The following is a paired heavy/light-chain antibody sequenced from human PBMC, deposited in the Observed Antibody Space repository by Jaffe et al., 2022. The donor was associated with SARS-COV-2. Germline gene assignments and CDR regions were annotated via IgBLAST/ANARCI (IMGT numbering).Heavy chain of an antibody. Sequence: QVQLVQSGAEVKKPGASVKVSCKASGYTFTSYYIHWVRQAPGQGLEWMGIINPSGGSTTYAQKFQGRVTMTRDTSTSTVYMELSSLRSEDTAVYYCARVIGNWFDPWGQGTLVTVSS. CDR2: INPSGGST. J-gene: IGHJ5*02. CDR3: ARVIGNWFDP. D-gene: IGHD3-22*01. V-gene: IGHV1-46*01. CDR1: GYTFTSYY.
Light chain of an antibody. V-gene: IGKV1-39*01. CDR1: QSISRY. Sequence: DIQMTQSPSSLSASVGDRVTITCRASQSISRYLNWYQQKPGQAPKLLIYAASSLQSGVPSRFSGSGSGTDFTLTISSLQPEDFATYYCQQSYSTPPWTFGQGTKVEIK. CDR3: QQSYSTPPWT. CDR2: AAS. J-gene: IGKJ1*01.